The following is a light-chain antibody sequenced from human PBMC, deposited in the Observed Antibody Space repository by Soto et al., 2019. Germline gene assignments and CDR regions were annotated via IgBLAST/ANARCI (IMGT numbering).Light chain of an antibody. CDR1: KLGDKY. V-gene: IGLV3-1*01. CDR3: QAWDSSTANVV. CDR2: QDS. J-gene: IGLJ2*01. Sequence: SYELTQPPSVSVSPGQTASITCSGDKLGDKYACWYQQKPGQSPVLVIYQDSKRPSGIPERFAGSNSGNTANLTISGTPAMDEADYYCQAWDSSTANVVFGGGTKLTVL.